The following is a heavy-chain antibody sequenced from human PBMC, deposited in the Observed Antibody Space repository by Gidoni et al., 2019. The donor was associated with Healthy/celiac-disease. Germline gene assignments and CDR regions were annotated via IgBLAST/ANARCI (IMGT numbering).Heavy chain of an antibody. V-gene: IGHV4-39*07. D-gene: IGHD1-26*01. J-gene: IGHJ4*02. CDR1: GGSISSSSYY. CDR2: IYYSGST. Sequence: QLQLQESGPGLVKPSATLSLTCTVSGGSISSSSYYWGWIRQPPGEGLEWIGSIYYSGSTYYNPSLKSRVTISVDTSKNQFSLKLSSVTAADTAVYYCARGGEWELLHPPDYWGQGTLVTVSS. CDR3: ARGGEWELLHPPDY.